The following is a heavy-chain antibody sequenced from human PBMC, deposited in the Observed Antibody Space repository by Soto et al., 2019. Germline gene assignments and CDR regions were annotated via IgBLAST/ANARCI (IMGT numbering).Heavy chain of an antibody. D-gene: IGHD3-10*01. CDR3: AHIDVLWFGDRYYFDY. J-gene: IGHJ4*02. V-gene: IGHV2-5*01. CDR2: IYWNDDK. CDR1: GFSLSTSGVG. Sequence: KESGPTLVKPTQTLTLTCTFSGFSLSTSGVGVGWIRQPPGKALEWLALIYWNDDKRYSPSLKSRLTITKDTSKNQVVLTMTNMDPVDTATYYCAHIDVLWFGDRYYFDYWGQGTLVTVSS.